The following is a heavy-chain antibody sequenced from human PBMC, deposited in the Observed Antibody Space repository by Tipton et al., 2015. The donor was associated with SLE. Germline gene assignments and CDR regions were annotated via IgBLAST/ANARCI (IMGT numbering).Heavy chain of an antibody. CDR1: GFIFNDYG. D-gene: IGHD5-12*01. CDR3: SRERDRGYDLESSDY. Sequence: SLRLSCAASGFIFNDYGMSWVRQAPGKGLEWVSFIRSKAYGGTTEYAASVNGRFTISRDDSTSIAYLQMNSLKTEDTAVYYCSRERDRGYDLESSDYWGQGTLVTVSS. CDR2: IRSKAYGGTT. J-gene: IGHJ4*02. V-gene: IGHV3-49*04.